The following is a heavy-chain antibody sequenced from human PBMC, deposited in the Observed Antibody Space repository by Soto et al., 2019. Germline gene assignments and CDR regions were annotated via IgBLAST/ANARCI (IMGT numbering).Heavy chain of an antibody. CDR2: IYYSGST. CDR3: ARGGYDSSGYYFDY. V-gene: IGHV4-31*03. D-gene: IGHD3-22*01. Sequence: SETLSLTCTVSGGSISSGGYYWSWTRQHPGKGLEWIGYIYYSGSTYYNPSLKSRVTISVDTSKNQFSLKLSSVTAADTAVYYCARGGYDSSGYYFDYWGQGTLVTVSS. J-gene: IGHJ4*02. CDR1: GGSISSGGYY.